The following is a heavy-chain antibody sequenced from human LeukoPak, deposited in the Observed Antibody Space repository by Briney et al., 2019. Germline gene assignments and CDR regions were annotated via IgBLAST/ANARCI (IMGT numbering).Heavy chain of an antibody. V-gene: IGHV4-38-2*02. Sequence: SETLSLTCTVSGYSISSGYYWGWIRQPPGKGLEWIGSIYTSGSTNYNPSLKSRVTISVDTSKNQFSLKLSSVTAADTAMYYCAGMYYYGSGGYYFDYWGQGTLVTVSS. CDR2: IYTSGST. J-gene: IGHJ4*02. CDR3: AGMYYYGSGGYYFDY. CDR1: GYSISSGYY. D-gene: IGHD3-10*01.